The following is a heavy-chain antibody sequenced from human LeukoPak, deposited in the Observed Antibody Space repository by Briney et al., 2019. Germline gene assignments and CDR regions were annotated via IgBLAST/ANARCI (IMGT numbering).Heavy chain of an antibody. CDR3: ARADSYGDYVGAFDI. J-gene: IGHJ3*02. D-gene: IGHD4-17*01. V-gene: IGHV1-18*01. CDR2: ISAYNGNT. Sequence: ASVKVSCKASGYTFTSYGISWVRQAPGQGLEWMGWISAYNGNTNYAQKLKGRVTMTTDTSTSTAYMELRSLRSDDTAVYYCARADSYGDYVGAFDIWGQGTMVTVSS. CDR1: GYTFTSYG.